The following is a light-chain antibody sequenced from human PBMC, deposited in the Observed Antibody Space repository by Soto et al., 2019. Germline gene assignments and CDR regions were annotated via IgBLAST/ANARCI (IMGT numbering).Light chain of an antibody. J-gene: IGKJ5*01. CDR3: QQYCSTLVT. Sequence: DIVMTQSPDSLAVSLGERATINCKSSQSVLYSSNNKNYLAWYQQKPGQPPKLLIYWASTRESGVPDRFSGSGSGTDFTLTISSLQAEDVAVYYCQQYCSTLVTFGQGTRLEIK. CDR2: WAS. V-gene: IGKV4-1*01. CDR1: QSVLYSSNNKNY.